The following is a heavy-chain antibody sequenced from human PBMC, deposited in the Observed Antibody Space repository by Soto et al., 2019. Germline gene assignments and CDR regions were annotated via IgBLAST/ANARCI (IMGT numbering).Heavy chain of an antibody. V-gene: IGHV4-59*08. CDR3: ARLGGYYQAFDN. CDR1: GGSIRNNY. CDR2: IYYTGTS. Sequence: PSETLSLTCTVSGGSIRNNYWSWIRQPPGKGLEWVGYIYYTGTSKYNPSLKSRVTISVDSSKNQFSLKLDSVTAADTAVYYCARLGGYYQAFDNWGQGTLVTVPS. D-gene: IGHD3-3*01. J-gene: IGHJ4*02.